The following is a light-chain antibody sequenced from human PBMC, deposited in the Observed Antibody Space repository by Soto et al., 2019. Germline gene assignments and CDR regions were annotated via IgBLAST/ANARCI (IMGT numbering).Light chain of an antibody. V-gene: IGKV4-1*01. CDR2: WAS. Sequence: IVITHSPEALTLSLGEMATVDGKSSRNSFYSSKNKNYLAWYQHKAGQPPKVLIYWASARESGVPDRFRGSGSGTEFTLTISSLQAEDVAVYYCQHYVNWPLTFGGGTKVDIK. J-gene: IGKJ4*01. CDR3: QHYVNWPLT. CDR1: RNSFYSSKNKNY.